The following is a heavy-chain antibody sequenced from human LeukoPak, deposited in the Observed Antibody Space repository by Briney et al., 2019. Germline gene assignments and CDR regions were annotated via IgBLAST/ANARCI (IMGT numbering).Heavy chain of an antibody. CDR1: GFTFSNAW. Sequence: GGSLRLSCAASGFTFSNAWMSWVRQAPGKGLEWVGRIKSKTDGGTTDYAAPVKGRFTISRDDSENTLFLQMNSLKTEDTAVYYCTTDGLMVRGVMHNDWGQGTLVTVSS. D-gene: IGHD3-10*01. V-gene: IGHV3-15*01. J-gene: IGHJ4*02. CDR2: IKSKTDGGTT. CDR3: TTDGLMVRGVMHND.